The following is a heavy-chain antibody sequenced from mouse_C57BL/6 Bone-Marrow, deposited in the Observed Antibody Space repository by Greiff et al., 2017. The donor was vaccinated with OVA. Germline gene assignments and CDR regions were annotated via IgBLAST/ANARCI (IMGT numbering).Heavy chain of an antibody. J-gene: IGHJ4*01. CDR3: ARDPPHYYGSSYAMDY. D-gene: IGHD1-1*01. V-gene: IGHV3-6*01. CDR2: ISYDGSN. Sequence: VQLQESGPGLVKPSQSLSLTCSVTGYSITSGYYWNWIRQFPGNKLEWMGYISYDGSNNYNPSLKNRISITRDTSKNQFFLKLNSVTTEDTATYYCARDPPHYYGSSYAMDYWGQGTSVTVSS. CDR1: GYSITSGYY.